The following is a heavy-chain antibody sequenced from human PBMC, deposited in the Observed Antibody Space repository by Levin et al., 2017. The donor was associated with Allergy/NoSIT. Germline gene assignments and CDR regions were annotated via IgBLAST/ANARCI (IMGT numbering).Heavy chain of an antibody. V-gene: IGHV3-48*02. D-gene: IGHD3-9*01. CDR3: ARMKLDILNAVEI. CDR2: ISSGITTI. Sequence: PGGSLRLSCAASGFAFSTYTMNWVRQAPGKGLEWISKISSGITTIDYAASVKGRFTTSRDIPRDSLYLQMNSLRDEDTAVYFCARMKLDILNAVEIWGQGTMGTVSS. CDR1: GFAFSTYT. J-gene: IGHJ3*02.